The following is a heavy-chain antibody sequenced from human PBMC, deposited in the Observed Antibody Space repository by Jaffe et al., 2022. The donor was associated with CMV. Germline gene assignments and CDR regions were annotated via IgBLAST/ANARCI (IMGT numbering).Heavy chain of an antibody. CDR3: AKDMNGLQSPPSPYYYYGMDV. CDR1: GFTFDDYA. CDR2: ISWNSGSI. J-gene: IGHJ6*02. Sequence: EVQLVESGGGLVQPGRSLRLSCAASGFTFDDYAMHWVRQAPGKGLEWVSGISWNSGSIGYADSVKGRFTISRDNAKNSLYLQMNSLRAEDTALYYCAKDMNGLQSPPSPYYYYGMDVWGQGTTVTVSS. V-gene: IGHV3-9*01. D-gene: IGHD4-4*01.